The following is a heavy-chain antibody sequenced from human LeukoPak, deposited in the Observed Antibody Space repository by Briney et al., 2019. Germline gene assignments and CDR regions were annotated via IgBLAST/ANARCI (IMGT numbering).Heavy chain of an antibody. D-gene: IGHD2-15*01. J-gene: IGHJ4*02. CDR2: ISGSGGST. CDR1: GFTFSSYA. V-gene: IGHV3-23*01. Sequence: GGSLRLSCAASGFTFSSYAMSWVRQAPGKGLEWVSAISGSGGSTYYADSVKGRFTISRDNAENSLYLQMNSLRAEVTAVYYCARGPGSGHYFDYWGQGTLVTVSS. CDR3: ARGPGSGHYFDY.